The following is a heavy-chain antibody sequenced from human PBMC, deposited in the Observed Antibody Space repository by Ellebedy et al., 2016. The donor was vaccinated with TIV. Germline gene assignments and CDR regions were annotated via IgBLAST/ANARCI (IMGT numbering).Heavy chain of an antibody. CDR2: IYYSGST. CDR3: ASEITETTNY. Sequence: LRLSCAVYGGSFSGYHCSWPPQHPGKGLEWIGYIYYSGSTYYNPSLKSRVTISADTSKNQLSLKLSSVTAADTAVYYCASEITETTNYWGQGTLVTVSS. V-gene: IGHV4-31*11. J-gene: IGHJ4*02. CDR1: GGSFSGYH. D-gene: IGHD1-7*01.